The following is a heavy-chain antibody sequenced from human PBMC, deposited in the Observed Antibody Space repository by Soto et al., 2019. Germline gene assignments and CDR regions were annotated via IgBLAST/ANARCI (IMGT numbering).Heavy chain of an antibody. CDR3: AREVRYSGSYIPVGY. V-gene: IGHV1-18*04. D-gene: IGHD1-26*01. J-gene: IGHJ4*02. CDR2: ISAYNGNT. Sequence: QVQLVQSGAEVKKPGASVKVSCKASGYTFTSYGISWVRQAPGQGLEWMGWISAYNGNTNYAQKLQGRVTMTTDTSTSTAYMELRSLRSDDRAVYFCAREVRYSGSYIPVGYWGQGTLVTVSS. CDR1: GYTFTSYG.